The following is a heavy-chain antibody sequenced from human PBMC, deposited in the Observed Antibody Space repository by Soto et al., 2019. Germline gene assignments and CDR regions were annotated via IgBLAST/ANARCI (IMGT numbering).Heavy chain of an antibody. CDR3: ARGKYYDSSGYFYFDY. J-gene: IGHJ4*02. D-gene: IGHD3-22*01. CDR2: IYYSGST. Sequence: PSETLSLTCTVSGGSVSSVSYYWSWIRQHPGKGLEWIGYIYYSGSTYYNPSLKSRVTISVDTSKNQFSLKLSSVTAADTAVYYCARGKYYDSSGYFYFDYWGQGTLVTVSS. V-gene: IGHV4-31*03. CDR1: GGSVSSVSYY.